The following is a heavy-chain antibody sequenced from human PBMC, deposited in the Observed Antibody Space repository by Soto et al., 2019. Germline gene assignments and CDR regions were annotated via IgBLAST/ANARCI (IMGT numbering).Heavy chain of an antibody. Sequence: QVQLVQSGAEVKKPGASVRVSCEASGYTFTNYDINWVRQAPGQGLECMGWMNPYNGNTGYAQNFQGRVTMTRNTSISTAYMELSSLRSDDTAAYFCARGPGDLGFLDYWGQGALVTVSS. V-gene: IGHV1-8*01. J-gene: IGHJ4*02. CDR3: ARGPGDLGFLDY. D-gene: IGHD2-21*01. CDR2: MNPYNGNT. CDR1: GYTFTNYD.